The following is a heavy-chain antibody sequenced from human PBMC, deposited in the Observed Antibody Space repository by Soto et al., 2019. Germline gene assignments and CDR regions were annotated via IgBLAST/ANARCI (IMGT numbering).Heavy chain of an antibody. CDR1: GFTFSSYA. CDR3: AKGYDARAGIVYCYYYYMDV. Sequence: PGGSLRLSCAASGFTFSSYAMSWGREAPGKGLEWVSATSGSGGSTYYADSVKGRFTISRDNSKNTLYLQMNSLRAEDTAVYYCAKGYDARAGIVYCYYYYMDVWGKGTTVTVSS. CDR2: TSGSGGST. V-gene: IGHV3-23*01. D-gene: IGHD1-1*01. J-gene: IGHJ6*03.